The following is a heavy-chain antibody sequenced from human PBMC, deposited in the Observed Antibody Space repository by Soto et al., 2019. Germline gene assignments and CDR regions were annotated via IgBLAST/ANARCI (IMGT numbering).Heavy chain of an antibody. CDR2: ISSDGSIK. CDR3: AKIGARGTHYLDY. Sequence: QVQLVESGGGVVQPGRSLRLSCAGSGFTFSTYDMHWVRQAPGKGLEWVAVISSDGSIKYYADSVKGRFTISRENSRNTLYLQMDSLRAEDTAVYYCAKIGARGTHYLDYWGQGTLVTVSS. V-gene: IGHV3-30*18. J-gene: IGHJ4*02. CDR1: GFTFSTYD. D-gene: IGHD6-13*01.